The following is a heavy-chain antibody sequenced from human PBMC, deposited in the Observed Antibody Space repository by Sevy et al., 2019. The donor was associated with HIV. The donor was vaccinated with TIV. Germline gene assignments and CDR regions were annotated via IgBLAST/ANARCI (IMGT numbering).Heavy chain of an antibody. Sequence: GGSLRLSCAASGFNFSSYGMHWVRQAPGKGLESVAIISYAGSSKYYADSVKGRFTISRDNSKNTLYLQINSLRTEDTAVYYCAKESGSYYDFWSGHDTFDMWGQGTVVTVSS. V-gene: IGHV3-30*18. CDR1: GFNFSSYG. CDR3: AKESGSYYDFWSGHDTFDM. J-gene: IGHJ3*02. D-gene: IGHD3-3*01. CDR2: ISYAGSSK.